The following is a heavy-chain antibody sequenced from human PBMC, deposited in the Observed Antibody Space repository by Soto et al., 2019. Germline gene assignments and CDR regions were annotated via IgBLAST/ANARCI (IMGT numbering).Heavy chain of an antibody. CDR2: ISYDGSNK. CDR3: AKDFGSGNTDYYYGRDV. CDR1: GFTFSSYG. D-gene: IGHD3-10*01. Sequence: QVQLVESGGGVVQPGRSLRLSCAASGFTFSSYGMHWVRQAPGKGLEWVAVISYDGSNKYYADSVKGRFTISRDNSKNTLYLQMNSLRAEDTAVYYCAKDFGSGNTDYYYGRDVWGQGTTVTVSS. J-gene: IGHJ6*02. V-gene: IGHV3-30*18.